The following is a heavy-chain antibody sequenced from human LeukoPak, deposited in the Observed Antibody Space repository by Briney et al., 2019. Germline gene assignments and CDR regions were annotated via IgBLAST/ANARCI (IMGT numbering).Heavy chain of an antibody. CDR1: GGSFIGYY. CDR3: ARQWDR. D-gene: IGHD1-26*01. V-gene: IGHV4-34*01. Sequence: SESLSLTCAVYGGSFIGYYWSWIRQPPGKGLEWIGEINHSGSTNYNPSRKSLDTISVDTSKNQDSLKLSSVTAADTSVYYCARQWDRWGQGTLVTVSS. CDR2: INHSGST. J-gene: IGHJ4*02.